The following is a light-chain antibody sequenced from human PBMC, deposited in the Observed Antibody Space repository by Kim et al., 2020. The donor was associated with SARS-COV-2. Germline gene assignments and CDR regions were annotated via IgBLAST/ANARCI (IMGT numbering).Light chain of an antibody. Sequence: VSPGERATLSCRASRSVSNNLAWYQQKPGQAPRLLIYGASTRATGIPARFSGSASGTEFTLTISSLQSEDFAVYYCQQYNDWPWTFGQGTKVDIK. J-gene: IGKJ1*01. CDR3: QQYNDWPWT. CDR1: RSVSNN. V-gene: IGKV3-15*01. CDR2: GAS.